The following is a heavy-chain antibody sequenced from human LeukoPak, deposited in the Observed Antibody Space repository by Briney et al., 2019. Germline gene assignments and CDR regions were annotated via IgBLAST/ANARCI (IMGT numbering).Heavy chain of an antibody. CDR3: ARGRYDSSGYLDY. D-gene: IGHD3-22*01. Sequence: PGGSLRLSCSASGFVFSDYPLHWIRQSPGKGPEWVAVISFDGSHQYYADSVKGRFTISRDNSKNTLYLQMNSLRAEDTAVYYCARGRYDSSGYLDYWGQGTLVTVSS. CDR1: GFVFSDYP. J-gene: IGHJ4*02. V-gene: IGHV3-30*01. CDR2: ISFDGSHQ.